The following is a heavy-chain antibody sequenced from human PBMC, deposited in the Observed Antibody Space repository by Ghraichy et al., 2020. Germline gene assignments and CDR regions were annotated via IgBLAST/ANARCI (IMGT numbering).Heavy chain of an antibody. CDR2: IFYSGST. CDR3: ARDRPDYRSTIFGGERLGKNWFDP. V-gene: IGHV4-61*01. CDR1: GGSVSSGSYY. J-gene: IGHJ5*02. Sequence: SQTLSLTCTVSGGSVSSGSYYWSWIRQPPGKGLEWIGYIFYSGSTNYNPSLKSRVTISVDTSKNQFSLKLSSVTAADTAVYYCARDRPDYRSTIFGGERLGKNWFDPWGQGTLVTVSS. D-gene: IGHD3-3*01.